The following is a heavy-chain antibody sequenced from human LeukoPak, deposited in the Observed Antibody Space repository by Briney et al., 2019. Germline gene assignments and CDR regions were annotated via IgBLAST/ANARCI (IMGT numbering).Heavy chain of an antibody. CDR2: ITPIFGTA. CDR3: ASTYGDYGAFDY. Sequence: SVKVSCKASGGTFSSYAISWVRQAPGQGLEWMGGITPIFGTANYAQKFQGRVTTTTDESTSTAYMELSSLRSEDTAVYYCASTYGDYGAFDYWGQGTLVTVSS. J-gene: IGHJ4*02. V-gene: IGHV1-69*05. CDR1: GGTFSSYA. D-gene: IGHD4-17*01.